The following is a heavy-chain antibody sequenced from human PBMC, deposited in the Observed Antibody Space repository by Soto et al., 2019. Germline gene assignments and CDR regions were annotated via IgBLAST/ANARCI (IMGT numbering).Heavy chain of an antibody. V-gene: IGHV3-23*01. J-gene: IGHJ1*01. Sequence: PGGSLRLSCAASGFTFDDYAMHWVRQAPGKGLEWVSGLTKSGGSTYYADSVKGRFTISRDNSKNTLYLQMNNLRAEDTAVYYCAKESDKTSSPWWGQGTLVTVSS. CDR2: LTKSGGST. CDR3: AKESDKTSSPW. CDR1: GFTFDDYA. D-gene: IGHD6-6*01.